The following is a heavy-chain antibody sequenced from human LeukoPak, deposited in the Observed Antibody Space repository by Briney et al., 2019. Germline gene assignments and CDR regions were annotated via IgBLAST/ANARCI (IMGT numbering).Heavy chain of an antibody. CDR2: IIPILGIA. Sequence: GASVKVSCKASGGTFSIYAICGVRPAPGRGREWRGRIIPILGIANYTQKFQGRVTITADKSTSTAYMELSSLRSEDTAVYYCARSFCGGDCSSWIWFDPWGQGTLVTVSS. D-gene: IGHD2-21*02. J-gene: IGHJ5*02. CDR3: ARSFCGGDCSSWIWFDP. CDR1: GGTFSIYA. V-gene: IGHV1-69*04.